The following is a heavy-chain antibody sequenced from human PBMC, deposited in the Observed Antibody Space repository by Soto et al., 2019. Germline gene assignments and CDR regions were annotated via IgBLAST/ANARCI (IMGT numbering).Heavy chain of an antibody. D-gene: IGHD6-13*01. Sequence: PGGSLSLSCAASGFSLTANSMSWVRQAPGKGLEWVSVMHSDVTTYYADSVKGRFIISRDNSKNTLYLQMSNLRGEDTARYFCARQLSGSWYNWFDPWGQGTRVTVSS. J-gene: IGHJ5*02. CDR2: MHSDVTT. CDR1: GFSLTANS. CDR3: ARQLSGSWYNWFDP. V-gene: IGHV3-53*01.